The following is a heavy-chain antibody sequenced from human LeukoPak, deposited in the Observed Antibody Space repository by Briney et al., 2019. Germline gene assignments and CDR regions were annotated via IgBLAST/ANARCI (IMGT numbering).Heavy chain of an antibody. CDR2: VYYSGST. Sequence: SQTLSPTCTVSGGSISSGGYYWSWIRQPPGKGLEWIGYVYYSGSTNYNPSLKSRVTISVDTSKNQFSLKLSSVTAADTAVYYCARVGSGNYASDIWGQGTMVTVSS. CDR3: ARVGSGNYASDI. D-gene: IGHD3-10*01. V-gene: IGHV4-61*08. J-gene: IGHJ3*02. CDR1: GGSISSGGYY.